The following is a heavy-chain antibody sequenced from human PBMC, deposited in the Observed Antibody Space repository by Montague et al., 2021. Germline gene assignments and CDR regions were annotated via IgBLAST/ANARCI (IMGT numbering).Heavy chain of an antibody. J-gene: IGHJ6*01. CDR2: IYWDADK. CDR1: GFSLTTSGVG. D-gene: IGHD2-15*01. Sequence: PALVKPTQTLTLSCTFSGFSLTTSGVGVGWIRQPPGKALEWLALIYWDADKRYSPSLQNRLTITKDTSKNQVILTMNNMDPVDTATDSCAHTPRHTLLLLRGLHGRGEHRHQPPRLHQGPIGLPPGALLQEHLWG. CDR3: AHTPRHTLLLLRGLHGRGEHRHQPPRLHQGPIGLPPGALLQEHL. V-gene: IGHV2-5*02.